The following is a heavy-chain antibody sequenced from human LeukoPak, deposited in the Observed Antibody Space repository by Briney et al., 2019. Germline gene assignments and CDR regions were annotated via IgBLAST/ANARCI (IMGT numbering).Heavy chain of an antibody. CDR2: IYHSGST. J-gene: IGHJ4*02. Sequence: SQTLSLTCTVSGGSISSGGYYWSWIRQPPGKGLEWIGYIYHSGSTYYNPSLKSRVTISVDRSKNQFSLKLSSVTAADTAVYYCARFGILYSSSPGFWGQGTLVTVSS. CDR1: GGSISSGGYY. D-gene: IGHD6-6*01. V-gene: IGHV4-30-2*01. CDR3: ARFGILYSSSPGF.